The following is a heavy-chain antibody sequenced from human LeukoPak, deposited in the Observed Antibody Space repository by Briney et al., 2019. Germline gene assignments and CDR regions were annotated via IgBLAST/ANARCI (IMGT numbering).Heavy chain of an antibody. CDR1: GGSISSLLYH. Sequence: SETLSLTCTVSGGSISSLLYHWGWIRQPPGKGLEWIGCIYNSGTTYYNPSLKSRVTISLDTSKNQFSLKLSFVTAADTAVYYCARPILTGYYTPFDLWGQGTLVTVSS. D-gene: IGHD3-9*01. J-gene: IGHJ5*02. CDR2: IYNSGTT. V-gene: IGHV4-39*01. CDR3: ARPILTGYYTPFDL.